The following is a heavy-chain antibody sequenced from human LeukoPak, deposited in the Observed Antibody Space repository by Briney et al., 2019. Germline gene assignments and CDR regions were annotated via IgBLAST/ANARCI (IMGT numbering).Heavy chain of an antibody. V-gene: IGHV4-34*01. CDR2: VTPGRSS. Sequence: SETLSLTCAVSGASFSGYYLTWLRQSPGKGLEWIGEVTPGRSSNYNPSLKSRVTISVDTSKTQFSLNLRSVTAADTAVYYCALFAFWNSHYSFESWGQGTLVTVSS. J-gene: IGHJ4*02. CDR1: GASFSGYY. D-gene: IGHD3-3*01. CDR3: ALFAFWNSHYSFES.